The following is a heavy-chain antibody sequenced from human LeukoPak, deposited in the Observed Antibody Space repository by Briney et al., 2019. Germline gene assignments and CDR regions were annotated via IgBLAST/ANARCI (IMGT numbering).Heavy chain of an antibody. CDR3: ARGFVIGVVISHMDV. Sequence: ASVKVSCKASGYTFSNYDISWVRQAPGQGLEWMGWISAYNGNTNYAQKLQGRVTMTTDTSTSTAYMELRSLRSDDTAVYYCARGFVIGVVISHMDVWGKGTTVTVSS. CDR2: ISAYNGNT. D-gene: IGHD3-3*01. J-gene: IGHJ6*03. CDR1: GYTFSNYD. V-gene: IGHV1-18*01.